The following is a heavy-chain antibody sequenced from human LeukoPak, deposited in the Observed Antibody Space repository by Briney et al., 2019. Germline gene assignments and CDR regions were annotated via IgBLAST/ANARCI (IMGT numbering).Heavy chain of an antibody. CDR1: GGSFSGYY. V-gene: IGHV4-34*01. CDR2: INHSGST. D-gene: IGHD6-13*01. J-gene: IGHJ1*01. CDR3: AIEGYSPYRAEYFQH. Sequence: PSETLSLTCAVYGGSFSGYYWSWIRQPPGKGLEWIGEINHSGSTNYNPSLKSRVTISVDTSKNRFSLKLSSVCAADTAVYYCAIEGYSPYRAEYFQHWGQGILVTVSS.